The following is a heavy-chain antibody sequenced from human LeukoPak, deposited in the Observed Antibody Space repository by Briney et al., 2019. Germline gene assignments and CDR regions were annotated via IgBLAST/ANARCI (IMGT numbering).Heavy chain of an antibody. CDR3: ARDRVGSGYYYYYYYGMDV. CDR2: IKQDGSEK. Sequence: GGSLRLSCAASGFTFSSYWMSWVRQAPGKGLEWVANIKQDGSEKYYVDSVKGRFTISRDNAKNSLYPQMNSLRAEDTAVYYCARDRVGSGYYYYYYYGMDVWGQGTTVTVSS. V-gene: IGHV3-7*01. J-gene: IGHJ6*02. CDR1: GFTFSSYW. D-gene: IGHD3-3*01.